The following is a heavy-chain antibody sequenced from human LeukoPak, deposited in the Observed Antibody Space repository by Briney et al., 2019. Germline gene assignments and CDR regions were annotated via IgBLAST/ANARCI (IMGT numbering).Heavy chain of an antibody. CDR2: IRNQLFGGTT. D-gene: IGHD5-12*01. V-gene: IGHV3-49*03. Sequence: GGTLRLSCSTSVFTFCVSAMSWFRRAPGGGLERGGIIRNQLFGGTTLYAASLRGRFSISIDDSKSAAYLQMKSLKTEHTAFYYCGREISASAYSNWGPGTLVSVSS. J-gene: IGHJ4*01. CDR1: VFTFCVSA. CDR3: GREISASAYSN.